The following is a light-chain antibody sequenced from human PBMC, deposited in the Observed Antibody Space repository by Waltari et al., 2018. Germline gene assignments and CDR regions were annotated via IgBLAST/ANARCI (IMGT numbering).Light chain of an antibody. CDR3: QSYDNSLTTWV. Sequence: QSVLTQPPSVSGAPGQRVTLSLAGRSPNLGAHFDVQWYQQVPGTAPKLLIQGNTNRPSGVPGRFSGSKSGTSASLAITGLQPEDEADYYCQSYDNSLTTWVFGGGTTLTVL. V-gene: IGLV1-40*01. CDR1: SPNLGAHFD. CDR2: GNT. J-gene: IGLJ3*02.